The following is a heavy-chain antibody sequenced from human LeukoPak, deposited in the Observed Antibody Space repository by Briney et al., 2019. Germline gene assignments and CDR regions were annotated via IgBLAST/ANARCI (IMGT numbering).Heavy chain of an antibody. CDR3: AKGGSGEWFGELLYRAEYFQH. V-gene: IGHV3-23*01. J-gene: IGHJ1*01. CDR1: GFTFSSYG. D-gene: IGHD3-10*01. Sequence: GGSLRLSCAASGFTFSSYGMSWVRQAPGKGLEWVSALSGSGGTTYNADSVKGRFTISRDNSKNTLYLQMNSLRVEDTAVYYCAKGGSGEWFGELLYRAEYFQHWGQGTLVTVSS. CDR2: LSGSGGTT.